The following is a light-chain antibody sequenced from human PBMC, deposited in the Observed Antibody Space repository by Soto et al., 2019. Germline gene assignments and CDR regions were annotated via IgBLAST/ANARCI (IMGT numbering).Light chain of an antibody. Sequence: DIQMTQSPSSLSASVGDRVTITCRASHNVNRYLNWYQQKSGKAPKVLIYGASSLQIGVPSRFAGSGSGTDFTLTISSLQPEDIETYYCQQSYKSPQTFGQGTKLEIK. CDR1: HNVNRY. V-gene: IGKV1-39*01. CDR2: GAS. CDR3: QQSYKSPQT. J-gene: IGKJ2*01.